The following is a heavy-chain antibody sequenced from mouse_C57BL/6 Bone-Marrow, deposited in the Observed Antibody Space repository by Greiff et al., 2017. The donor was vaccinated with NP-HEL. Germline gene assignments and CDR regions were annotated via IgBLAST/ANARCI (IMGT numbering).Heavy chain of an antibody. D-gene: IGHD2-4*01. CDR2: ISYDGSN. CDR1: GYSITSGYY. J-gene: IGHJ4*01. V-gene: IGHV3-6*01. Sequence: VQLQQSGPGLVKPSQSLSLTCSVTGYSITSGYYWNWIRQFPGNKLEWMGYISYDGSNNYNPSLKNRISITRDTSKNQFFLKLNSVTTEDTATYYCARDHYDYDDYAMDYWGQGTSVTVSS. CDR3: ARDHYDYDDYAMDY.